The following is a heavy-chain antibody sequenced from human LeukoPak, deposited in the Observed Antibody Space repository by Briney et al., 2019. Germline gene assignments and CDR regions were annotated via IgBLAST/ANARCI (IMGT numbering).Heavy chain of an antibody. CDR1: GFTFRSYA. CDR2: ISDDGNNK. Sequence: GGSLRLSCAASGFTFRSYALHWVRQAPGKGLEWVAVISDDGNNKYYADSVKGRFTISRDNSRNTLYLQMNSLRAEDTAVYYCARDRSGWSSVIYYWGQGTLVTVPS. V-gene: IGHV3-30*04. J-gene: IGHJ4*02. CDR3: ARDRSGWSSVIYY. D-gene: IGHD3-3*01.